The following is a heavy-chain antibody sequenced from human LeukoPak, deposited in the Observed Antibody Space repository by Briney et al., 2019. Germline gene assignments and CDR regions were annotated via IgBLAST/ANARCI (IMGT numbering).Heavy chain of an antibody. D-gene: IGHD4-11*01. CDR3: AKGRDYGNYDY. J-gene: IGHJ4*02. V-gene: IGHV3-48*03. Sequence: GGSLRLSCAASGFTFSNYVMHWVRQAPGKGLEWVSYISSSGSDIYYADSVKGRFTISRDNSKNTLYLQMNSLRVEDTAVYYCAKGRDYGNYDYWGQGTLVTVSS. CDR2: ISSSGSDI. CDR1: GFTFSNYV.